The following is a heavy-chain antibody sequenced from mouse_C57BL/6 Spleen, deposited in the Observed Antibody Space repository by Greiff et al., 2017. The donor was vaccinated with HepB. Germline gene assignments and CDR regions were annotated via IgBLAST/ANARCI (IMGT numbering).Heavy chain of an antibody. D-gene: IGHD1-1*01. CDR2: IWSGGST. Sequence: VKLMESGPGLVQPSQSLSITCTVSGFSLTSYGVHWVRQSPGKGLEWLGVIWSGGSTDYNAAFISRLSISKDNSKSQVFFKMNSLQADDTAIYYCARNEDYGSSYAAYWGQGTLVTVSA. CDR1: GFSLTSYG. J-gene: IGHJ3*01. V-gene: IGHV2-2*01. CDR3: ARNEDYGSSYAAY.